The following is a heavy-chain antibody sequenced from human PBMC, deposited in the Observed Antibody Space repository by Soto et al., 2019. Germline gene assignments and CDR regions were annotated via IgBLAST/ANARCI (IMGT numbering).Heavy chain of an antibody. CDR3: ARERTGTTSMDV. CDR1: GYTFTSYD. J-gene: IGHJ6*02. Sequence: QVQLVQSGAEVKKPGASVKVSCKASGYTFTSYDINWVRKATGQGPEWMGWMNPNSGNTGYAQKVQGRVTMTRNTSISTAYMELSSLRSEDTAVYYCARERTGTTSMDVWGQGTTVTVSS. D-gene: IGHD1-1*01. V-gene: IGHV1-8*01. CDR2: MNPNSGNT.